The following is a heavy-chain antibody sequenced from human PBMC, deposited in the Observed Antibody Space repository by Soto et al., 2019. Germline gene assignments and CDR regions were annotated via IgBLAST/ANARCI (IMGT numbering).Heavy chain of an antibody. CDR2: MNPNSGNT. J-gene: IGHJ4*02. CDR1: GYTFTSYD. CDR3: ARVGPGSGYYSSDY. V-gene: IGHV1-8*01. D-gene: IGHD5-12*01. Sequence: QVQLVQSGAEVKKPGASVKVSCKASGYTFTSYDINWVRQATGQGLEWMGWMNPNSGNTGYAQKFQGRVTMTRNTSISTAYLEMSSLRSEDTAVYYGARVGPGSGYYSSDYWGQGTLVTVSS.